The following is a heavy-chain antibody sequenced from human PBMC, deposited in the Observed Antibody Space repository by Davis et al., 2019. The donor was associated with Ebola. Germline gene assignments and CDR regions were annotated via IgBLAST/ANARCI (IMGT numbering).Heavy chain of an antibody. CDR3: AKALSYCSSTSCYTGGNYYYYYGMDV. D-gene: IGHD2-2*02. CDR2: ISYDESNK. J-gene: IGHJ6*02. V-gene: IGHV3-30*18. Sequence: GESLKISCAASGFTFSSYGMHWVRQAPGKGLEWVAVISYDESNKYYADSVKGRFTISRDNSKNTLYLQMNSLRAEDTAVYYCAKALSYCSSTSCYTGGNYYYYYGMDVWGQGTTVTVSS. CDR1: GFTFSSYG.